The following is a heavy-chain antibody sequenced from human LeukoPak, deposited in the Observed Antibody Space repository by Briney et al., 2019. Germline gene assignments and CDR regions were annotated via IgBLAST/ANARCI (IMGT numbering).Heavy chain of an antibody. Sequence: SETLPLTCAVHGMSFTGYYWSWIRQPPGKGLEWIGEMNHRGNPYFNPSFKSRVSISLDTSRKQFSLNLTSVTAAVTAFYFCARGSGSYTGAADHWGQGTLVTVSS. V-gene: IGHV4-34*01. CDR1: GMSFTGYY. CDR3: ARGSGSYTGAADH. J-gene: IGHJ5*02. D-gene: IGHD6-19*01. CDR2: MNHRGNP.